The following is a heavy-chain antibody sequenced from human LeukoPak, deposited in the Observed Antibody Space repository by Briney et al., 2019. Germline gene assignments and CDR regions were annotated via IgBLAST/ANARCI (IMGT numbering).Heavy chain of an antibody. CDR3: AKERSSGVYRLFDY. Sequence: GGSLRLSRAASGFTFSTYAMNWVRQAPGKGLEWVSGISGSGDNTYYTDSVKGRFTISRDNSKDTLYLQMNSLRAEDTAVYYRAKERSSGVYRLFDYWGQGTLVTVSS. CDR1: GFTFSTYA. CDR2: ISGSGDNT. V-gene: IGHV3-23*01. D-gene: IGHD3-22*01. J-gene: IGHJ4*02.